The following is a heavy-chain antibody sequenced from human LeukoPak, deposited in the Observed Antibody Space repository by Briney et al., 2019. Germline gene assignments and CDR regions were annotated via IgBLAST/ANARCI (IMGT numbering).Heavy chain of an antibody. V-gene: IGHV3-7*01. CDR3: ARYPAYGPSDAFDI. Sequence: AGGSLRLSCAASGFTFSSYWMSWVRQARGKGLEWVANIKQDGSEKYYVDSVKGRFTISRDNAKNSLYLQMNSLRAEDTAVYYCARYPAYGPSDAFDIWGQGTMVTVSS. D-gene: IGHD3-10*01. CDR2: IKQDGSEK. CDR1: GFTFSSYW. J-gene: IGHJ3*02.